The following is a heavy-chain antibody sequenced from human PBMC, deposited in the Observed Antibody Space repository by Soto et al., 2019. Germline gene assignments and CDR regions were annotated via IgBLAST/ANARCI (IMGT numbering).Heavy chain of an antibody. V-gene: IGHV4-39*01. CDR2: IYYSGST. Sequence: SETLSLTCTVSGGSVSSGSYYWSWIRQPPGKGLEWTGTIYYSGSTYYNPSLKSRVIISVDTSKNQFSLKLSSVTAADAAVYYCATFRGMTTATTERYFDYWGQGTLVTVSS. CDR1: GGSVSSGSYY. CDR3: ATFRGMTTATTERYFDY. D-gene: IGHD4-17*01. J-gene: IGHJ4*02.